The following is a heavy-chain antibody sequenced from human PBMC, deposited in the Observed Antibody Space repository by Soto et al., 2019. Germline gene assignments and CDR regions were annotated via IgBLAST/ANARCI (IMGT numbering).Heavy chain of an antibody. Sequence: GGSLRLSCAASGFTFSSYSMNWVRQAPGKGLEWVSYISSSSSTIYYADSVKGRFTISRDNAKNSLYLQMNSLRAEDTAVYYCARNNDFWSGYYVSYYYYYMDVWGKGTTVTVSS. J-gene: IGHJ6*03. V-gene: IGHV3-48*01. CDR3: ARNNDFWSGYYVSYYYYYMDV. D-gene: IGHD3-3*01. CDR2: ISSSSSTI. CDR1: GFTFSSYS.